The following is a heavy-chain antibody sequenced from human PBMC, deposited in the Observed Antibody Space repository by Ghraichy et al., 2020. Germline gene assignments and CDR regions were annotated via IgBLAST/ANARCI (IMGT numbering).Heavy chain of an antibody. CDR3: ARGASAGRDWWVPM. CDR2: IKSDGSRI. V-gene: IGHV3-74*01. J-gene: IGHJ4*02. CDR1: GFTFSTYW. D-gene: IGHD2-21*02. Sequence: GGSLRLSCAASGFTFSTYWMHWVRQAPGKGPVWLSCIKSDGSRIDYADSVRGRFTISRDNAKNTVSLQVNSLRAEDTAVYYCARGASAGRDWWVPMWGQGTLVTVSS.